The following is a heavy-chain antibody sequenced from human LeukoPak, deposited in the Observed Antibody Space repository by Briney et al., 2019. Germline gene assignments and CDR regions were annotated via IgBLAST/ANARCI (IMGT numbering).Heavy chain of an antibody. CDR1: GGSISSGGYY. CDR2: IYYSGST. V-gene: IGHV4-31*03. CDR3: ASDSYDCSGGSCYANWFDP. D-gene: IGHD2-15*01. Sequence: SETLSLTCTVSGGSISSGGYYWSWIRQHPGKGLEWIGYIYYSGSTYYNPSLKSRVTISVDTSKNQFSLKLSSVTAADTAVYYCASDSYDCSGGSCYANWFDPWGQGTLVTVSS. J-gene: IGHJ5*02.